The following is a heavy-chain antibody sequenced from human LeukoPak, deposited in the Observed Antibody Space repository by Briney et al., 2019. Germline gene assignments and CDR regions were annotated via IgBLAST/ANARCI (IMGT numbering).Heavy chain of an antibody. V-gene: IGHV3-49*04. D-gene: IGHD2-2*01. CDR2: IRSKAYGGTT. J-gene: IGHJ4*02. CDR1: GFTFGDYA. CDR3: TRVSIVVGIYYFDY. Sequence: GGSLRLSCTASGFTFGDYAMTWVRQAPGKRLEWVGFIRSKAYGGTTEYAASVKGRFTISRDDSKSIAYLQMNSLKTEDTAVYYCTRVSIVVGIYYFDYWGQGTLVTVSS.